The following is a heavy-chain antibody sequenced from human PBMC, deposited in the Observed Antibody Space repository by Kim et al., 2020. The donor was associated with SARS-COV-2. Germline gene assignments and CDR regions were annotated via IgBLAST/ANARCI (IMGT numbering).Heavy chain of an antibody. CDR2: ISSSGSTI. J-gene: IGHJ6*02. D-gene: IGHD3-3*01. CDR1: GFTFSDYY. Sequence: GGSLRLSCAASGFTFSDYYMSWIRQAPGKGLEWVSYISSSGSTIYYADSVKSRFTISKDNAKNSLYLQMYSLRAEDTAVCYCARENSHITIFGVVTRIGMDVWGQGTTVTVSS. V-gene: IGHV3-11*01. CDR3: ARENSHITIFGVVTRIGMDV.